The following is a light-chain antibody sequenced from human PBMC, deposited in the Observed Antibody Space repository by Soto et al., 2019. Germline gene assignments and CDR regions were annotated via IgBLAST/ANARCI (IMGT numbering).Light chain of an antibody. Sequence: QSALIQPASVSGSPGQSITISCTGTSSDVGGYNYVSWYQQHPGKAPKFIIYDVSNRPSGVSDRFSGSKSGNTASLTISGLQAEDEADYYCSSYTSSSTVVFGGGTKLTV. CDR1: SSDVGGYNY. CDR3: SSYTSSSTVV. V-gene: IGLV2-14*01. J-gene: IGLJ2*01. CDR2: DVS.